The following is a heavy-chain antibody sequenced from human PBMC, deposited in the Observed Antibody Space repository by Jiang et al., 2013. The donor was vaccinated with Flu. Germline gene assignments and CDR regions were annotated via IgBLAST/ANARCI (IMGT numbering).Heavy chain of an antibody. J-gene: IGHJ4*02. V-gene: IGHV4-34*01. Sequence: PSLKSRVTISVDPSKNQFSLNLTSVTAADTAVYYCAGRRRVNSSSWNKWGQGTLVTVSS. D-gene: IGHD6-13*01. CDR3: AGRRRVNSSSWNK.